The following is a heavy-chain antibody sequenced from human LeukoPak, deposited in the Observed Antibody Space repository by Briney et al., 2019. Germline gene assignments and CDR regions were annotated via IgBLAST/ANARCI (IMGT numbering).Heavy chain of an antibody. Sequence: PGGSLRLSCAASGFTFSSYAMSWVRQAPGKGLEWVSAISSNTGRTYYADSVKGRFTISRDNSKNTLSLQMNSLRAEDTAIYYCAKLNLGEMAYFDSWGQGILVTVSS. CDR2: ISSNTGRT. CDR3: AKLNLGEMAYFDS. D-gene: IGHD2-21*01. CDR1: GFTFSSYA. J-gene: IGHJ4*02. V-gene: IGHV3-23*01.